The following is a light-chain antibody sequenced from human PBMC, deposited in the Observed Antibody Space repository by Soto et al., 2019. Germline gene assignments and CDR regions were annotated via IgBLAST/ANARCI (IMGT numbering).Light chain of an antibody. CDR3: CSYAGSYTLV. Sequence: QSVLTQPRSVSGSPGQSVTISCTGTSSDVGGYNYVSWYQQHPGKAPKVMIYDVSKRPSGVSDRFSGSKSGNTASLTISGLQAEDEADYYCCSYAGSYTLVFGGGTKLTVL. J-gene: IGLJ2*01. CDR2: DVS. CDR1: SSDVGGYNY. V-gene: IGLV2-11*01.